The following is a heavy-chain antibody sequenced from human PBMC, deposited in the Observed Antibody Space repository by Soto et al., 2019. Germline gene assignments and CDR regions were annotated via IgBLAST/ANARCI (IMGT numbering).Heavy chain of an antibody. Sequence: QLQLQESGPGLVKPSETLSLTCAVSGGSISSNSYYWGWIRQPPGKGLEWIGSIFYSGSTNYNPSLSSRVTISVDTSKNQFSLMLSSVTATDTAVYYCARRDGDVWSGTSLGWFDPWGQGTLVTVSS. CDR1: GGSISSNSYY. CDR2: IFYSGST. CDR3: ARRDGDVWSGTSLGWFDP. D-gene: IGHD3-3*01. V-gene: IGHV4-39*01. J-gene: IGHJ5*02.